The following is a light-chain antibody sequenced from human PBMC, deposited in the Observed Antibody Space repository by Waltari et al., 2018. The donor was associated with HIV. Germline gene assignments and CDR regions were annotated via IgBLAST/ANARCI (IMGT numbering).Light chain of an antibody. CDR3: CSYGGSSNWV. J-gene: IGLJ3*02. Sequence: QSALTQPASVSGSPGQSITISCTGTSVAVGHYNLVHWYQQHPGKAPKLMIYEGIKRPSGVSNRISGSKSGNTASLTISGLQAEDEADYYCCSYGGSSNWVFGGGTKLTVL. CDR2: EGI. V-gene: IGLV2-23*01. CDR1: SVAVGHYNL.